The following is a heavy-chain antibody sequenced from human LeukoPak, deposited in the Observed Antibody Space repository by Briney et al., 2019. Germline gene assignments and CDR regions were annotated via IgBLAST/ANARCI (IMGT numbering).Heavy chain of an antibody. D-gene: IGHD6-13*01. V-gene: IGHV4-39*01. Sequence: SETLSLTCTVSGGSISSSSYYWGWIRQPPGKGLEWIGSIYYSGSTYYNPSLKSRVTISVDTSKNQFSLKLSSVTAADTAVYYCARDSSSWYSSVYWGQGTLVTVSS. CDR2: IYYSGST. J-gene: IGHJ4*02. CDR3: ARDSSSWYSSVY. CDR1: GGSISSSSYY.